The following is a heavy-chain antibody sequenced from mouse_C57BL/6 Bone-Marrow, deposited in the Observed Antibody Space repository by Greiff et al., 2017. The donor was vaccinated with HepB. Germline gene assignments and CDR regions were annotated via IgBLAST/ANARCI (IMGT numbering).Heavy chain of an antibody. CDR3: TKGGKGDY. Sequence: VQLQQSGAELVRPGASVKLSCTASGFNIKDDYMHWVKQRPEQGLEWIGWIDPENGDTEYASKFQGKATITADTSSNTAYLQLSSLTSEDTAVYYCTKGGKGDYWGQGTTLTVSS. J-gene: IGHJ2*01. CDR1: GFNIKDDY. D-gene: IGHD2-1*01. V-gene: IGHV14-4*01. CDR2: IDPENGDT.